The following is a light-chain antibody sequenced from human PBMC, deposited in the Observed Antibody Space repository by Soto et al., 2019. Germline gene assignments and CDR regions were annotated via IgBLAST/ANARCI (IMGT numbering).Light chain of an antibody. CDR1: NSNIGGNT. V-gene: IGLV1-44*01. J-gene: IGLJ1*01. CDR3: ATWDDSLNAAV. Sequence: QSALTQPPSASGTPGQRVTISCSGSNSNIGGNTVNWYQQLPGAAPKLLIYSNDQRPSGVPDRFSGSKFGTTASLAISGLQSEDEADYHCATWDDSLNAAVFGGGTKVTV. CDR2: SND.